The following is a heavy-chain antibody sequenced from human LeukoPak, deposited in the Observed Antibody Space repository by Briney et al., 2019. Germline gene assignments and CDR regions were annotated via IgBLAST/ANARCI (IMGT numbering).Heavy chain of an antibody. CDR1: GGSFSGYY. J-gene: IGHJ6*02. Sequence: TLSLTCAVYGGSFSGYYWSWIRQPPGKALEWLARIDWDDDKYYSTSLKTRLTISKDTSKNQVVLTMTNMDPVDAATYYCARSYDSSGYYYDRYYYYGMDVWGQGTTVTVSS. CDR3: ARSYDSSGYYYDRYYYYGMDV. D-gene: IGHD3-22*01. CDR2: IDWDDDK. V-gene: IGHV2-70*11.